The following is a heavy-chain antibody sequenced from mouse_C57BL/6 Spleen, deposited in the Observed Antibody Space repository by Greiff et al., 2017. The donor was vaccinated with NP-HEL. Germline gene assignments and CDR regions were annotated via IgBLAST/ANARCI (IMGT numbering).Heavy chain of an antibody. CDR2: IDPETGGT. Sequence: VQLQQSGAELVRPGASVTLSCKASGYTFTDYEMHWVKQTPVHGLEWIGAIDPETGGTAYNQKFKGKAILTAEKSSSTAYMELRSLTSEDSAVYYCTTRSFTAQAQFVYWGQGTTLTVSS. CDR3: TTRSFTAQAQFVY. J-gene: IGHJ2*01. D-gene: IGHD3-2*02. V-gene: IGHV1-15*01. CDR1: GYTFTDYE.